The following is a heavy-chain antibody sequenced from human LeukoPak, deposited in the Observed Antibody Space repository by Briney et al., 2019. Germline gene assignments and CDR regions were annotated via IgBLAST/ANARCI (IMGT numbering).Heavy chain of an antibody. CDR3: ARAPYYDILTGYYYYFDC. CDR1: GGIFSSYA. V-gene: IGHV1-69*13. Sequence: ASVKVSCKASGGIFSSYAISWVRQAPGQGLEWMGGIIPIFGTANYAQKFQGRVTITADESTGTAYMELSSLRSEDTAVYYCARAPYYDILTGYYYYFDCWGQGTLVTVSS. J-gene: IGHJ4*02. D-gene: IGHD3-9*01. CDR2: IIPIFGTA.